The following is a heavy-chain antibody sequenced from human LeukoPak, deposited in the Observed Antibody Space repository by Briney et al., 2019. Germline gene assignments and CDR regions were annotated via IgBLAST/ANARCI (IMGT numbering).Heavy chain of an antibody. CDR2: IYYSGST. Sequence: SETLSLTCTVSGGSISSYYWSWIRQPPGKGLEWIGYIYYSGSTNYNPSLKSRVTISVDKSKNQFSLKLSSVTAPDTAVYYCAGERISSGYYSTPPEYWGQGTLVTVSS. J-gene: IGHJ4*02. CDR3: AGERISSGYYSTPPEY. D-gene: IGHD3-22*01. V-gene: IGHV4-59*12. CDR1: GGSISSYY.